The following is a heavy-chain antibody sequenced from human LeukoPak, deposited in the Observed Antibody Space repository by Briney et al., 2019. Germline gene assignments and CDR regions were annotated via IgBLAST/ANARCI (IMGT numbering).Heavy chain of an antibody. CDR2: IYYSGST. J-gene: IGHJ4*02. V-gene: IGHV4-59*01. Sequence: PSETLSLTCTVSGGSISSYYWSWIRQPPGKGLEWIGYIYYSGSTNYSPSLKSRVTISVDTSKNQFSLKLSSVTAAATAVYYCAGASYDSSGVHWGQGTLVTVSS. D-gene: IGHD3-22*01. CDR3: AGASYDSSGVH. CDR1: GGSISSYY.